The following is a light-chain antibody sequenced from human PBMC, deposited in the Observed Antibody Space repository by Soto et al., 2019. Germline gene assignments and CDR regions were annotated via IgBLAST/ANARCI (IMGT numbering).Light chain of an antibody. Sequence: DIQITQSPSSLSASVGDRVTITCRASQGISNYLAWYRQKPGKVPKLLIYAASTLQSGVPSRFSGSGAGTDCTLTINSLQPEDFETDDCQQAYSTPWTFGQGTKVDIK. CDR1: QGISNY. CDR3: QQAYSTPWT. V-gene: IGKV1-27*01. J-gene: IGKJ1*01. CDR2: AAS.